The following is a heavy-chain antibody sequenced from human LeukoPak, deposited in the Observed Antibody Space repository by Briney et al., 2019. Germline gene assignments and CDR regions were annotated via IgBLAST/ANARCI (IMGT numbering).Heavy chain of an antibody. CDR3: ARDPNYYGSGSYYFNY. V-gene: IGHV1-2*02. D-gene: IGHD3-10*01. CDR2: INPNSGGT. J-gene: IGHJ4*02. CDR1: GYTFTGYY. Sequence: ASVRVSCKASGYTFTGYYMHWVRQAPGQWLEWMGWINPNSGGTNYAQKFQGRVTMTRDTSISTAYMELSRLRSDDTAVYYCARDPNYYGSGSYYFNYWGQGTLVTVSS.